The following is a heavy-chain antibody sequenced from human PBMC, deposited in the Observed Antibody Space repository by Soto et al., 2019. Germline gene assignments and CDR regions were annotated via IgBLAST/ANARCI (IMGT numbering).Heavy chain of an antibody. Sequence: ASVKVSCKTSGYTFTRNGISWVRQAPGQGLEWMGWISPKSGSIKYAQKFQGRVIMTTDTSTSTAYMELRSLRSDDTAVYYCVKDRDSNSWPSRDVWGPGPRSPSP. CDR3: VKDRDSNSWPSRDV. CDR2: ISPKSGSI. J-gene: IGHJ6*02. CDR1: GYTFTRNG. D-gene: IGHD3-22*01. V-gene: IGHV1-18*01.